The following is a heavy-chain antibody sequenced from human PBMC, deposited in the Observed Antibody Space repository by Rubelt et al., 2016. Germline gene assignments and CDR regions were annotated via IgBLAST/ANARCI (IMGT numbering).Heavy chain of an antibody. CDR2: IYYSGST. CDR3: ARGTTVTTLVY. Sequence: QVQLQESGPGLVKPSQTLSLTCTVSGGSISSGGYYWSWIRQHPGKGLEWIGYIYYSGSTNYNPSLKSRVTISVDTSKNQFSLKLSSVTAADTAVDYCARGTTVTTLVYWGQGTLVTVSS. D-gene: IGHD4-17*01. J-gene: IGHJ4*02. CDR1: GGSISSGGYY. V-gene: IGHV4-31*03.